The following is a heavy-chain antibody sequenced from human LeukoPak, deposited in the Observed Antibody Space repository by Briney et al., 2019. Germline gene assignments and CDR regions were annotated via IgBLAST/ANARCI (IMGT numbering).Heavy chain of an antibody. D-gene: IGHD3-22*01. CDR2: INPNSGDT. Sequence: ASVKVSCKASGYTFTGYYMHWVRQAPGQGLEWMGWINPNSGDTNYAQKFQGRVTMTRDTSTSTAYMELSRLRSDDTAVYYCAREDYYDSSGYYKNKEYFHHWGQGTLVTVSS. CDR3: AREDYYDSSGYYKNKEYFHH. CDR1: GYTFTGYY. V-gene: IGHV1-2*02. J-gene: IGHJ1*01.